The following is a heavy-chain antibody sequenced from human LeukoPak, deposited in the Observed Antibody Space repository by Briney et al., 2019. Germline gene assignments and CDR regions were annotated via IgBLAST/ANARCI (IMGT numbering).Heavy chain of an antibody. J-gene: IGHJ4*02. V-gene: IGHV3-48*04. CDR2: ISSSSSTI. Sequence: GGSLRLSCAASGFTFSSYSMNWVRQAPGKGLEWVSYISSSSSTIYYADSVKGRFTISRDNAKNSLYLQMNSLRAEDTAVYYCARGTLRSFGDYWGQGTLVTVSS. CDR3: ARGTLRSFGDY. CDR1: GFTFSSYS. D-gene: IGHD3-10*01.